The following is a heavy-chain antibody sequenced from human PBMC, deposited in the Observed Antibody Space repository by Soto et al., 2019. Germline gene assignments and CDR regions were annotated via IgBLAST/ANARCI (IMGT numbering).Heavy chain of an antibody. V-gene: IGHV3-15*01. CDR2: IRTKTDGGTT. Sequence: PGGSLRLSCAASGFAFATASMSWVRQAPGEGLGWVARIRTKTDGGTTDYAAPVKGRFTISRDDSRNILFLQMNSLKTEDTGFYYCTTGLGYCGQGTLVTVSS. CDR1: GFAFATAS. CDR3: TTGLGY. J-gene: IGHJ4*02.